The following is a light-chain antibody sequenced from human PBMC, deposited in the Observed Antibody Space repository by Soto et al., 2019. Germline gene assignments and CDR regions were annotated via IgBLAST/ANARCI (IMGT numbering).Light chain of an antibody. V-gene: IGLV2-14*01. Sequence: QSALTQPASVSGSPGQSITISCTGTSSDIGAYNYVSWYQQHPGKAPKLMIYEVSNRPSGVSNRFSGSKSGNTASLTISGLQAEDEADYYCSSYTGSSIRLFGTGTQLTVL. CDR3: SSYTGSSIRL. CDR1: SSDIGAYNY. J-gene: IGLJ1*01. CDR2: EVS.